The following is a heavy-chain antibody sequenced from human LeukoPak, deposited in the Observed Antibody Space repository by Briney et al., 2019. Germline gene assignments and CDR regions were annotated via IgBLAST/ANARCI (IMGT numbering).Heavy chain of an antibody. CDR1: GYTFTSYG. CDR3: ARDLTSPLIAVAGTSGY. V-gene: IGHV1-18*01. D-gene: IGHD6-19*01. Sequence: ASVKVSCKASGYTFTSYGISRVRQAPGQGLEWMGWISAYNGNTNYAQKLQGRVTMTTDTSTSTAYMELRSLRSDDTAVYYCARDLTSPLIAVAGTSGYWGQGTLVTVSS. CDR2: ISAYNGNT. J-gene: IGHJ4*02.